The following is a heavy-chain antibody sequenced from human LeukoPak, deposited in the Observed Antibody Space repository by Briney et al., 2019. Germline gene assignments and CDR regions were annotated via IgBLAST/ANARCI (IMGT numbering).Heavy chain of an antibody. CDR1: GWPFATHD. J-gene: IGHJ5*01. CDR2: VNPNSGTA. Sequence: ASVRVSCKASGWPFATHDIYWVRQSTGQGPEWLGWVNPNSGTAGYAQKFQGRVAMTRDSSISTAYLELNSLRSEDTAVYFCATTRRLPLLGFDSWGQGTLVTVSS. V-gene: IGHV1-8*01. CDR3: ATTRRLPLLGFDS. D-gene: IGHD2-15*01.